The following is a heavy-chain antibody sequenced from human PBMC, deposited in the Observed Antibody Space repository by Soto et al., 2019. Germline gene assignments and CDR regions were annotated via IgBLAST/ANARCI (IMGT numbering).Heavy chain of an antibody. D-gene: IGHD3-3*01. J-gene: IGHJ6*03. V-gene: IGHV1-24*01. CDR1: GYTLTELS. Sequence: ASVKVSCKVSGYTLTELSMHWVRQAPGKGLEWMGGFDPEDGETIYAQKFQGRVTMTEDTSTDTAYMELSSLRSEDTAVYYCATLTGDYVFWCGYPRPSYMDVWGKGTTDTVS. CDR3: ATLTGDYVFWCGYPRPSYMDV. CDR2: FDPEDGET.